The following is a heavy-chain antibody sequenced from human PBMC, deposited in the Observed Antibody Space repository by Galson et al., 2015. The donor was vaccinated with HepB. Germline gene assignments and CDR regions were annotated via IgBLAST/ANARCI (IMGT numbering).Heavy chain of an antibody. CDR2: IWYDGSNK. V-gene: IGHV3-33*01. J-gene: IGHJ4*02. D-gene: IGHD2-2*02. CDR3: ARDDCSSTSCYISY. CDR1: GFTFSSYG. Sequence: SLRLSCAASGFTFSSYGMHWVRQAPGKGLEWVAVIWYDGSNKYYADSVKGGFTISRDNSKNTLYLQMNSLRAEDTAVYYCARDDCSSTSCYISYWGQGTLVTVSS.